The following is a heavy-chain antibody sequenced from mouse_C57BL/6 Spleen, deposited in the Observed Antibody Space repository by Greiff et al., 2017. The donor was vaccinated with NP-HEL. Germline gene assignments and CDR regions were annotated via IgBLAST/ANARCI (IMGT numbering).Heavy chain of an antibody. CDR1: GFSFNTYA. CDR3: VRQMVKGGYYFDY. D-gene: IGHD2-3*01. Sequence: EVMLVESGGGLVQPKGSLKLSCAASGFSFNTYAMNWVRQAPGKGLEWVARIRSKSNNYATYYADSVKDRFTISRDDSESMLYLQMNNLKTEDTAMYYCVRQMVKGGYYFDYWGQGTTLTVSS. CDR2: IRSKSNNYAT. J-gene: IGHJ2*01. V-gene: IGHV10-1*01.